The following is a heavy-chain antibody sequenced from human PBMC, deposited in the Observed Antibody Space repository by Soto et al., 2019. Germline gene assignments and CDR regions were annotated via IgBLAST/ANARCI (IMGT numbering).Heavy chain of an antibody. Sequence: SVKVSCKASGFTFTSSSVQLVRQARGQRLEWIGWIVVGSGNTNYAQKFQERVTITRDMSTSTAYMELSSLRSEDTAVYYCAEVGTNYDYVWGSYRREGPEYDDIYICCQRTAVPVSS. CDR3: AEVGTNYDYVWGSYRREGPEYDDIYI. CDR1: GFTFTSSS. J-gene: IGHJ3*02. CDR2: IVVGSGNT. D-gene: IGHD3-16*02. V-gene: IGHV1-58*01.